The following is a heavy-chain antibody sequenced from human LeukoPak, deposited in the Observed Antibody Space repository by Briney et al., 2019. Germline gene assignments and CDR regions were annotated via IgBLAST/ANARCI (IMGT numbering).Heavy chain of an antibody. D-gene: IGHD3-3*01. J-gene: IGHJ5*02. CDR2: INLYSGCT. CDR1: GYTFTSYY. CDR3: ASDRFLEWLPSNWFDP. V-gene: IGHV1-2*02. Sequence: ASVKVSCKASGYTFTSYYMHWVRQAPGQGLEWMGWINLYSGCTNCAQKFQGRVSMTRDTSISTAYMELSRLRSDDTAVYYCASDRFLEWLPSNWFDPWGQGTLVTVSS.